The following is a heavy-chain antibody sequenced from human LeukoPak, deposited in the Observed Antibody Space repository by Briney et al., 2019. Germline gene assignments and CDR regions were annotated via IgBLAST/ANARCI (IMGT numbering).Heavy chain of an antibody. J-gene: IGHJ4*02. Sequence: ASVKVSCKASGYTFTGYGITWVRQAPGQGLEWMGWINSYNGNTDYSQKLQGRVTMTTDTSTSTAYMELRSLRSDDTAVYYCARFISGYYYYFDYWGQGTLVTVSS. CDR2: INSYNGNT. D-gene: IGHD5-12*01. CDR1: GYTFTGYG. CDR3: ARFISGYYYYFDY. V-gene: IGHV1-18*01.